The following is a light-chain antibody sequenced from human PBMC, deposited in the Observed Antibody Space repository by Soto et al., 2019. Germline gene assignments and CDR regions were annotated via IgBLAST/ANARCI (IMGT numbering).Light chain of an antibody. CDR2: DTS. J-gene: IGKJ2*01. CDR3: QQYGSSLYT. CDR1: QSVSSS. V-gene: IGKV3-20*01. Sequence: EIVVTQSPATLSVSPGERVTLSCRASQSVSSSLAWYQQRPGQAPRLLIYDTSSRATGIPDRFSGSGSGTDFTLTISRLEPEDFAVYYCQQYGSSLYTFGQGTKLEIK.